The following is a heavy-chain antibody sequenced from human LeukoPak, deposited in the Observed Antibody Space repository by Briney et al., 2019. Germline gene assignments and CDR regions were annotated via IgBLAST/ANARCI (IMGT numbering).Heavy chain of an antibody. V-gene: IGHV3-9*01. J-gene: IGHJ4*02. CDR1: GFTFDDYA. CDR3: AKDGWELLDYFDY. Sequence: GGCPRLSCAASGFTFDDYAMRWVRQAPGEGLGWGSGISWNSGSIGYADSVKGRFTISRDNAKNSLYLQMNSLRAEDTALYYCAKDGWELLDYFDYWGQGTLVTVSS. CDR2: ISWNSGSI. D-gene: IGHD1-26*01.